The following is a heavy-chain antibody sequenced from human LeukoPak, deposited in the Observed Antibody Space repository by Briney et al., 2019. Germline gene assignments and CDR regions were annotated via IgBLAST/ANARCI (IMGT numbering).Heavy chain of an antibody. CDR3: AASLGIGYCSSTSCFGFDP. CDR1: GFTFTSSA. D-gene: IGHD2-2*03. CDR2: IVVGSGNT. Sequence: SVKVSFKASGFTFTSSAVQWVRQARGQRLEWIGWIVVGSGNTNYAQKFQERVTITRDMSTSTAYMELSSLRSEDTAVYYCAASLGIGYCSSTSCFGFDPWGQGTLVTVSS. J-gene: IGHJ5*02. V-gene: IGHV1-58*01.